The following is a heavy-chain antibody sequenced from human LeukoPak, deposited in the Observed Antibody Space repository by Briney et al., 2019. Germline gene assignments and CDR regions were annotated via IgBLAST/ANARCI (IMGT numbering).Heavy chain of an antibody. Sequence: GASVKVSCKASGGTFSSYAISWVRQAPGQGLEWMGRIIPILGIANYAQKSQGRVTITADKSTSTAYMELSSLRSEDTAVYYCARGPACTNGVCYTGYFDYWGQGTLVTVSS. D-gene: IGHD2-8*01. J-gene: IGHJ4*02. CDR1: GGTFSSYA. CDR2: IIPILGIA. CDR3: ARGPACTNGVCYTGYFDY. V-gene: IGHV1-69*04.